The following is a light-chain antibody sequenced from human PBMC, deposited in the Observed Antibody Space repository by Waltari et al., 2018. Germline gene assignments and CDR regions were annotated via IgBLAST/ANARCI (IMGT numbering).Light chain of an antibody. CDR1: QDIDRY. CDR2: AAS. Sequence: DVQVTQSPSSLSASVGDSVTITCRTSQDIDRYLIWYQQKPGNAPKLLIYAASYLQSGVPSRFSGSGSGTDFSLTISSLQPEDFAVYYCQQTYRTPTFGGGKKLEFK. CDR3: QQTYRTPT. J-gene: IGKJ4*01. V-gene: IGKV1-39*01.